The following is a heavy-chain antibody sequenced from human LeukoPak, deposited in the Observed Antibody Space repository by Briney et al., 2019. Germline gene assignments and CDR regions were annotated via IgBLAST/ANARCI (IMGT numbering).Heavy chain of an antibody. V-gene: IGHV3-30-3*01. CDR1: GFTSSSYA. CDR3: ARGLYYYDSSGYYYRAEYFQH. Sequence: GGSLRLSCAASGFTSSSYAMHWVRQAPGKGLEWVAVISYDGSNKYYADSVKGRFTISRDNSKNTLYLQMNSLRAEDTAVYYCARGLYYYDSSGYYYRAEYFQHWGQGTLVTVSS. J-gene: IGHJ1*01. D-gene: IGHD3-22*01. CDR2: ISYDGSNK.